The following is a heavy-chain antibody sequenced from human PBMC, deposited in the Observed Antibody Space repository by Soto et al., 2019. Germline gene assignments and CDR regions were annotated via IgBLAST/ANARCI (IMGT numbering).Heavy chain of an antibody. Sequence: GGSLRLSCAASGFTFSGSAMHWVRQASGKGLEWVGRIRSKANSYATAYAASVKGRFTISRDDSKNTAYLQMNSLKTEDTAVYYCTRHVPSLGYYYYYYMDVWGKGTTVTVSS. CDR1: GFTFSGSA. J-gene: IGHJ6*03. CDR2: IRSKANSYAT. V-gene: IGHV3-73*01. CDR3: TRHVPSLGYYYYYYMDV.